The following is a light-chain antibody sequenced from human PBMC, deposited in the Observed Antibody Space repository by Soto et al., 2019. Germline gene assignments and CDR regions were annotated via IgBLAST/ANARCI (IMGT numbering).Light chain of an antibody. CDR3: ASYTTSSTYV. V-gene: IGLV2-14*01. Sequence: QSALTQPASVSGSPGQSIAISCTGTSSDVGGYSYVSWYQQQPGKAPKLVISDVSNRPSGVSDRFSGSKSGNTASLTISGLQTEDEADYYCASYTTSSTYVFGTGTQLTV. J-gene: IGLJ1*01. CDR1: SSDVGGYSY. CDR2: DVS.